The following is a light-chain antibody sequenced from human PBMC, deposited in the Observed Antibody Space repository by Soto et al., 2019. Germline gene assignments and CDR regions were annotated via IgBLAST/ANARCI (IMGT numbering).Light chain of an antibody. CDR2: AAS. CDR3: QQYENLPT. CDR1: QSISNH. V-gene: IGKV1-33*01. J-gene: IGKJ5*01. Sequence: DIRMTQSPSSLSASXXXXXXIXFRASQSISNHLNWYQQKPGKAPKLLIFAASSLQSGVPSRFSGSRSGPDFTFTISRLQPEDIATYYCQQYENLPTFGQGTRLEIK.